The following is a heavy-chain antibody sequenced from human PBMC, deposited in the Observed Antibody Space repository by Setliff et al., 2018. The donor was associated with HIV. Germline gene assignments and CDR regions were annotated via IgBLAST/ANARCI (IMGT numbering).Heavy chain of an antibody. CDR2: ITHSGST. Sequence: SETLSLTCAVYGESFSDYYWSWIRQPPGKGLEWIGEITHSGSTNYNPSLKSRVTISVDTSKNQFSLKLTSVTAADTAVYYCARGRDYVSGSYYTHGNSYYYMDVWGKGTTVTVSS. V-gene: IGHV4-34*01. CDR3: ARGRDYVSGSYYTHGNSYYYMDV. CDR1: GESFSDYY. J-gene: IGHJ6*03. D-gene: IGHD3-16*01.